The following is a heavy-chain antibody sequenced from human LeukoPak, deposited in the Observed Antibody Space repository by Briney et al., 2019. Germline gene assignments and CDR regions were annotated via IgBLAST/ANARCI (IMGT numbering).Heavy chain of an antibody. V-gene: IGHV1-69*13. CDR2: IIPIFGTA. CDR1: GGTFSGYA. J-gene: IGHJ6*02. Sequence: ASVKVSCKASGGTFSGYAISWVRQAPGQGLEWMGGIIPIFGTANYAQKFQGRVTITADESTSTAYMELSSLRSEDTAVYYCARDTGIAAARHYYYYGMDVWGQGTTVTVSS. CDR3: ARDTGIAAARHYYYYGMDV. D-gene: IGHD6-13*01.